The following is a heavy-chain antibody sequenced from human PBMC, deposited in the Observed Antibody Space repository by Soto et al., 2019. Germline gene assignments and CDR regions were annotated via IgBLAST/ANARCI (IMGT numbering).Heavy chain of an antibody. V-gene: IGHV4-59*01. CDR1: GGSISNYY. CDR3: ARVSGYYVSKGLVPDF. Sequence: ASETLSLTCTVSGGSISNYYWNWIRQPPGKGLEWIGYIFSDRTTNYNPSLESRLTISLDTSKTQVSLKLTSVTAADTAVYYCARVSGYYVSKGLVPDFWGQGTLVTVSS. CDR2: IFSDRTT. J-gene: IGHJ4*02. D-gene: IGHD6-25*01.